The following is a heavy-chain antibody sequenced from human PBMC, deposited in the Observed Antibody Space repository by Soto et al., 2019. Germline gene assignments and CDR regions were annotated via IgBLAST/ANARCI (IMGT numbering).Heavy chain of an antibody. CDR2: ISYDGSNK. CDR3: ATDPGYSSSWYRDY. V-gene: IGHV3-30*03. J-gene: IGHJ4*02. CDR1: GFTFSSYG. D-gene: IGHD6-13*01. Sequence: QVQLVESGGGVVQPGRSLRLSCAASGFTFSSYGMHWVRQAPGKGLEWVAVISYDGSNKYYADSVKGRFTISRDNSKNTLYLQMNSLRAEDTAVYYCATDPGYSSSWYRDYWVQGTLVTVSS.